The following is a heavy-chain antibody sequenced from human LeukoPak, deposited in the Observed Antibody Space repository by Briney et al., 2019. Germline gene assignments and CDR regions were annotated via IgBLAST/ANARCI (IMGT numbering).Heavy chain of an antibody. D-gene: IGHD3-3*01. CDR3: ARGGDFWSGYYPGYYYYYMDV. CDR2: IKQDGSEK. V-gene: IGHV3-7*01. CDR1: GFTFSSYW. Sequence: GGSLRLSCAASGFTFSSYWMSWVRQAPGKGLEWVANIKQDGSEKYYVDSVKGRFTISRDNAKNSLYLQMNSLRAEDTAVYYCARGGDFWSGYYPGYYYYYMDVWGKGTTVTVSS. J-gene: IGHJ6*03.